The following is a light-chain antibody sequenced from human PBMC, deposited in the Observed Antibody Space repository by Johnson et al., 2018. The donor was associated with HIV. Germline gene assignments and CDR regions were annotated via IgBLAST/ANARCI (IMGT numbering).Light chain of an antibody. Sequence: QSVLTQPPSVSAAPGQEVTISCSGSSSNIGNTYVSWYQQLPGTAPKLLIYDNNKRPSGIPDRFSGSTSGTSATLVITGLQTGDEADYHCATWDSSLSVYVFGTGTKVTVL. V-gene: IGLV1-51*01. CDR2: DNN. J-gene: IGLJ1*01. CDR3: ATWDSSLSVYV. CDR1: SSNIGNTY.